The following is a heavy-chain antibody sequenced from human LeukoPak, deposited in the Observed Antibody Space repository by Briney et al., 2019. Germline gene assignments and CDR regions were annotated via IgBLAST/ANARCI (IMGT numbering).Heavy chain of an antibody. J-gene: IGHJ4*02. CDR2: IYYSGST. D-gene: IGHD6-6*01. CDR3: VRDRSGSSSVY. V-gene: IGHV4-39*02. Sequence: PSETLSLTCTVSGGSVSSSSYYWGWIRQPPGKGLEWIASIYYSGSTYYNPSLRSRVTISVDTSENQFSLKLTSVTAADTAVYYCVRDRSGSSSVYWGQGTLVTVSS. CDR1: GGSVSSSSYY.